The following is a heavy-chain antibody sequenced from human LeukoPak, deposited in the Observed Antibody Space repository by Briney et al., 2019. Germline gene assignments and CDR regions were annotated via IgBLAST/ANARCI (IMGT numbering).Heavy chain of an antibody. J-gene: IGHJ3*02. V-gene: IGHV3-9*03. D-gene: IGHD3/OR15-3a*01. CDR1: GSTFHDYA. Sequence: GGSLRLSCAASGSTFHDYAMHWVRQVPGKGLEWVSGITWNSGSVLYADSVRGRFTISRDNAKNSLYLQMNSLRPEDMAFYYCAKGLGVASLIVDALDMWGQGTMVTV. CDR2: ITWNSGSV. CDR3: AKGLGVASLIVDALDM.